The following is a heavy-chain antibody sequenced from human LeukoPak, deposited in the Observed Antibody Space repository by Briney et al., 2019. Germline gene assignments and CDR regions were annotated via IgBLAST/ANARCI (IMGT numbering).Heavy chain of an antibody. V-gene: IGHV4-59*01. D-gene: IGHD6-13*01. CDR1: GGSISSYY. CDR2: IYYSGIT. J-gene: IGHJ4*02. CDR3: ASSHLYSSSWYLIGRFDF. Sequence: PSETLSLTCTVSGGSISSYYWSWIRQPPGKGLEWIGYIYYSGITNYNHSLKSRVTISIDTSKNHFSLQLSTVTAADTGVYYCASSHLYSSSWYLIGRFDFWGQGNLVTVSS.